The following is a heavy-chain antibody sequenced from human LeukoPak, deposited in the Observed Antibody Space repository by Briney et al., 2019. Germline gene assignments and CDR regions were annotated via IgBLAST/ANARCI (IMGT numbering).Heavy chain of an antibody. V-gene: IGHV1-8*01. CDR2: MNPNSGNT. Sequence: ASVKVSCKASGYTFTSYDINWVRQATGQGLEWMGWMNPNSGNTGYAQKFQGRVTMTRNTSISTAYMELSSLRSEDTAVYYCARGGYRSSTSCYYNWFDPWGQGTLVTVSS. D-gene: IGHD2-2*01. CDR1: GYTFTSYD. CDR3: ARGGYRSSTSCYYNWFDP. J-gene: IGHJ5*02.